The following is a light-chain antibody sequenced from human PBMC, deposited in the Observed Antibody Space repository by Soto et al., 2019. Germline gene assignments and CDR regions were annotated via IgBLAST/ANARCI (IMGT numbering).Light chain of an antibody. CDR2: DAS. CDR1: QGISSA. V-gene: IGKV1D-13*01. Sequence: AIQLTQSPSSLSASVGDRVIITCRASQGISSALGWYQQKPGKAPKLLIYDASSLQRGVPSRFSGSRSGTAFTLTISSLQPEDFATYYCKHFNDYPPCTFGQGTRLEIK. J-gene: IGKJ5*01. CDR3: KHFNDYPPCT.